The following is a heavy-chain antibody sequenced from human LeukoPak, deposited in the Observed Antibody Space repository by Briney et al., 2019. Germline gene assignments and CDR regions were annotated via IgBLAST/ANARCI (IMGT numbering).Heavy chain of an antibody. CDR2: MNPNSGNT. D-gene: IGHD3-22*01. J-gene: IGHJ4*02. CDR1: GYTFTSYD. V-gene: IGHV1-8*01. CDR3: ARSHYDSSGYYASGY. Sequence: ASVRVSCKASGYTFTSYDINWVRQATGQGLEWMGWMNPNSGNTGYAQKFQGRVTMTRNTSISTAYMELSSLRSEDTAVYYCARSHYDSSGYYASGYWGQGTLVTVSS.